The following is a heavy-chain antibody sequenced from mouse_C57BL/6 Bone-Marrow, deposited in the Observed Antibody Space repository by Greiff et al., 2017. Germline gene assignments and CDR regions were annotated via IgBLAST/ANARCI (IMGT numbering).Heavy chain of an antibody. CDR2: INPGSGGT. J-gene: IGHJ2*01. V-gene: IGHV1-54*01. Sequence: VQLQESGAELVRPGTSVKVSCKASGYAFTNYLIEWVKQRPGQGLEWIGVINPGSGGTNYNEKFKGKATLTADKSSSTAYMQLSSLTSEDSAVYFCAREGYYGRTGYWGQGTTLTVSS. CDR3: AREGYYGRTGY. D-gene: IGHD1-2*01. CDR1: GYAFTNYL.